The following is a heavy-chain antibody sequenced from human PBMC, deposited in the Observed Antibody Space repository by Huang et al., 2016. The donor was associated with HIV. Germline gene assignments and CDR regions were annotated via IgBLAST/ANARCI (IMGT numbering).Heavy chain of an antibody. V-gene: IGHV4-39*01. CDR3: ARTYSSGWLYYFDY. J-gene: IGHJ4*02. D-gene: IGHD6-19*01. Sequence: QLQLQESGPGLVKPSETLSLTCTVSGGSISSSTYYWGWIRQHPGKGRDWIGNIFYSGRTYYNPSLKSRVSISIDTSKNQFSLRLFSVTAADTAVYYCARTYSSGWLYYFDYWGQGTLVTVSS. CDR1: GGSISSSTYY. CDR2: IFYSGRT.